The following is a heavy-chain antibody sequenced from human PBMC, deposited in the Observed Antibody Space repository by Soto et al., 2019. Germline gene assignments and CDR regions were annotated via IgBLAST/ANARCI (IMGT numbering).Heavy chain of an antibody. CDR2: ISYDGGKT. D-gene: IGHD3-9*01. V-gene: IGHV3-30*18. CDR3: AKERGGNANCPFVSFYFQS. CDR1: GLTFDAYG. J-gene: IGHJ4*02. Sequence: QVVLVESGGGVVQPGTSLRLSCAASGLTFDAYGMHWVRQAPGRGLEWVATISYDGGKTYYADTVRGRFTISRDNSRSTLLLQTESMRSQDTSISPCAKERGGNANCPFVSFYFQSWGRGTLVTVSS.